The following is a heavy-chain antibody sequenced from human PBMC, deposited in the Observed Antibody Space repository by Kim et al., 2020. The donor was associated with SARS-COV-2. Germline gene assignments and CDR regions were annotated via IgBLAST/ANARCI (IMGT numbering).Heavy chain of an antibody. D-gene: IGHD6-13*01. CDR2: IYYSGST. J-gene: IGHJ5*02. CDR1: GGSISSSSYY. V-gene: IGHV4-39*01. CDR3: ARMGHSSSWLNWFDP. Sequence: SETLSLTCTVSGGSISSSSYYWGWIRQPPGKGLEWIGSIYYSGSTYYNPSLKSRVTISVDTSKNQFSLKLSPVTAADTAVYYCARMGHSSSWLNWFDPWG.